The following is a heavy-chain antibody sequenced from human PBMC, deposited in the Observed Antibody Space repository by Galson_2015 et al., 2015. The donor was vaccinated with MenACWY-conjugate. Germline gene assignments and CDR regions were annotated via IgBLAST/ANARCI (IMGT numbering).Heavy chain of an antibody. CDR1: GFTFNTYG. D-gene: IGHD6-19*01. V-gene: IGHV3-30*02. J-gene: IGHJ4*02. CDR2: IRYDSSKT. CDR3: ARDPRSSPAYGTGWYHIDY. Sequence: SLRLSCAASGFTFNTYGMHWVRQAPGKGLEWVAFIRYDSSKTSYADSVKGRFTISRDNSKNTLSLLLNSLSAEDTALYYCARDPRSSPAYGTGWYHIDYWSQGTLVTVSS.